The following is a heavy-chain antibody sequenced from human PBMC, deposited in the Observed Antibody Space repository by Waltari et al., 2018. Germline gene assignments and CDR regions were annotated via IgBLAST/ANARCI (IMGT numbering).Heavy chain of an antibody. J-gene: IGHJ3*02. Sequence: QVQLQQWGAGLLKPSETLSLTCAVYGGSFSGYYWSWIRQPPGKGLEWIGEINHSGSTNYNPSLKSRVTISVDTSKNQFSLKRSSVTAADTAVYYCARQVPAAMTSGVDAFDIWGQGTMVTVSS. CDR2: INHSGST. CDR1: GGSFSGYY. CDR3: ARQVPAAMTSGVDAFDI. D-gene: IGHD2-2*01. V-gene: IGHV4-34*01.